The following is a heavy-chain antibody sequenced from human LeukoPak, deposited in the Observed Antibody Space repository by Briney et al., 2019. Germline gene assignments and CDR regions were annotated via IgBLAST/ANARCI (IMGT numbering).Heavy chain of an antibody. J-gene: IGHJ4*02. CDR3: ARVAGSDSSSWYYRGGLLSFDY. D-gene: IGHD6-13*01. V-gene: IGHV3-48*03. Sequence: GGSLRLSCAASGFTFSSYEMNWVRQAPGKGLEWVSYISSSGSTIYYADSVKGRFTISRDNAKNSLYLQMNSLRAEDTAVYYCARVAGSDSSSWYYRGGLLSFDYWGQGTLVTVSS. CDR2: ISSSGSTI. CDR1: GFTFSSYE.